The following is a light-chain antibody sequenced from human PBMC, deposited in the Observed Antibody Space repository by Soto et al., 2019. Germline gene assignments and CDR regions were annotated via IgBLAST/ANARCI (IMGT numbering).Light chain of an antibody. CDR3: SSFAGSNNFGV. Sequence: LTQPPSASGSPGQSVTISCTGTSSDVGGYNYVSWYQQHPGKAPKLMIFEVSKRPSGVPDRFPGSKSGNTASLTVSGLQAEDEADYYCSSFAGSNNFGVFGTRAKVTVL. V-gene: IGLV2-8*01. J-gene: IGLJ1*01. CDR2: EVS. CDR1: SSDVGGYNY.